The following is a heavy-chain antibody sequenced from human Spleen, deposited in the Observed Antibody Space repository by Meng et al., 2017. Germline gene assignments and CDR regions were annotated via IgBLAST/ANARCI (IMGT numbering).Heavy chain of an antibody. J-gene: IGHJ4*02. V-gene: IGHV4-34*01. D-gene: IGHD6-19*01. Sequence: QGQLQQLGAGLLKPSESLSPTCAVYGGSVSGYYWSWIRQPPGKGLEWIGEVNPSGGTSYNPSLKGRVTIAVDTSKNQFSLRLISLTSADTAMYFCARGGPLSSDWHKWAYYWGLGTLVTVSS. CDR2: VNPSGGT. CDR3: ARGGPLSSDWHKWAYY. CDR1: GGSVSGYY.